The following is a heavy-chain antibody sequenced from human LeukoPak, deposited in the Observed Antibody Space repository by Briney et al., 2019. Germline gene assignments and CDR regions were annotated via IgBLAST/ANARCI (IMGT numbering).Heavy chain of an antibody. D-gene: IGHD4-17*01. CDR1: GFTFDDYA. V-gene: IGHV3-43D*03. Sequence: GSLRLSCAASGFTFDDYAMHWVRQAPGKGLEWVSLISWDGGSTYYADSVKGRFTISRDNSKNSLYLQMNSLRAEDTALYYCAKGEGDGDYGHFDYWGQGTLVTVSS. CDR2: ISWDGGST. J-gene: IGHJ4*02. CDR3: AKGEGDGDYGHFDY.